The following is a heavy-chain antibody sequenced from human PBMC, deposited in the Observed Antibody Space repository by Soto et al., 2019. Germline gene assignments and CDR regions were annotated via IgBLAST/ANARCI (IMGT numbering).Heavy chain of an antibody. J-gene: IGHJ6*02. CDR3: AREDYVGDYYYYGMDV. V-gene: IGHV6-1*01. D-gene: IGHD3-16*01. CDR2: TYYRSKWYN. Sequence: SQTLSLTCAISGDSVSSNSAAWNWIRQSPSGGLEWLGRTYYRSKWYNDYAVSVKSRITINPDTSKNQFSLQLNSVTPEDTAVYYCAREDYVGDYYYYGMDVWGQGTTVTVSS. CDR1: GDSVSSNSAA.